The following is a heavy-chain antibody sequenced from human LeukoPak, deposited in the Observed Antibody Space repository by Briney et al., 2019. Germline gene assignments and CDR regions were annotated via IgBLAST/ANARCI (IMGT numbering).Heavy chain of an antibody. CDR2: IYYSGST. CDR1: GGSISSSNYY. D-gene: IGHD2-2*01. CDR3: ARLYCSSSSCKQNGYINH. Sequence: PSETLSLTCAVSGGSISSSNYYWGWVRQPPGKGPEWIGSIYYSGSTYYNPSLKSRVTISVDTSKNQFSLKLSSVTAADTAVYYCARLYCSSSSCKQNGYINHWGQGTLVTASS. V-gene: IGHV4-39*01. J-gene: IGHJ1*01.